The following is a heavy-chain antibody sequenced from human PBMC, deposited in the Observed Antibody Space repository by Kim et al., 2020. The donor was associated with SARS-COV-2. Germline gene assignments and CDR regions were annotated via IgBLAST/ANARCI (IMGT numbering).Heavy chain of an antibody. CDR1: GFTFSSYA. CDR3: AKAHYGSGSYYDRDYYYYGMDV. CDR2: ISGSGGST. J-gene: IGHJ6*02. D-gene: IGHD3-10*01. V-gene: IGHV3-23*01. Sequence: GSLRLSCAASGFTFSSYAMSWVRQAPGKGLEWVSAISGSGGSTYYADSVKGRFTISRDNSKNTLYLQMNSLRAEDTAVYYCAKAHYGSGSYYDRDYYYYGMDVWGQGTTVTVSS.